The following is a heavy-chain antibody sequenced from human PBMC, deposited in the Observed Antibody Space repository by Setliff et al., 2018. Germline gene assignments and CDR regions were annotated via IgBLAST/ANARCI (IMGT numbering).Heavy chain of an antibody. CDR1: GYDFSKYW. Sequence: GESLKISCQASGYDFSKYWIGWVRQMPGEGLDWVGIIFPSDSDTRYGPSFQGQVTISAAKSITTVYLQINSLKASDTAIYFCARGDTIGFGAFDIWGQGTMVTVSS. V-gene: IGHV5-51*01. D-gene: IGHD1-26*01. CDR2: IFPSDSDT. CDR3: ARGDTIGFGAFDI. J-gene: IGHJ3*02.